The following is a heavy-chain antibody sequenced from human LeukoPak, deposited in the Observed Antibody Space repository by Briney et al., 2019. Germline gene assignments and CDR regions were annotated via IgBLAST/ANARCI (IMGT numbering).Heavy chain of an antibody. V-gene: IGHV3-23*01. CDR3: AKGRGILSPDY. CDR2: ISSSGDTT. CDR1: GFTFGDYA. J-gene: IGHJ4*02. D-gene: IGHD2-15*01. Sequence: GGSLRLSCAASGFTFGDYAMTWVRQAPGKGLEWVSAISSSGDTTYYADSVKGRFTISRDNSKNTLYLQMNFLRAEDTAVYYCAKGRGILSPDYWGQGTLVTVSS.